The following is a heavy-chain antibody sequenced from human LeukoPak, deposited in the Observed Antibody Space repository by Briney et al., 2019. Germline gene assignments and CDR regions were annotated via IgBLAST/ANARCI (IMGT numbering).Heavy chain of an antibody. Sequence: PSQTLSLTCTVSGGSISSGGYYWSWIRQHPGKGLEWIGEINHSGSTNYNPSLKSRVTISVDTSKNQFSLKLSSVTAADTAVYYCARGGMRRNRKVNSSGWPSYGMDVWGQGTTVTVSS. CDR1: GGSISSGGYY. J-gene: IGHJ6*02. V-gene: IGHV4-31*03. D-gene: IGHD6-19*01. CDR2: INHSGST. CDR3: ARGGMRRNRKVNSSGWPSYGMDV.